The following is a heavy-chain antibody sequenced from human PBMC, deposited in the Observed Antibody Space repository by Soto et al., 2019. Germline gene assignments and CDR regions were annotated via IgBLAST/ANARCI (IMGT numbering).Heavy chain of an antibody. V-gene: IGHV1-69*13. CDR2: IIPIFGTA. Sequence: SVKVSCKASGGTFSSYAISWVRQAPGQGLEWMGGIIPIFGTANYAQKFQGRVTITADESTSTAYMELSSLRSEDTAVYYCARQEYCSSTSCYKVDSWGPGTLVTVSS. D-gene: IGHD2-2*02. CDR3: ARQEYCSSTSCYKVDS. CDR1: GGTFSSYA. J-gene: IGHJ4*02.